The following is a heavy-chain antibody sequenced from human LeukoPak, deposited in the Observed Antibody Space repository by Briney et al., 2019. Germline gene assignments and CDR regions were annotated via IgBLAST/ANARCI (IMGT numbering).Heavy chain of an antibody. CDR2: ISYDGSNK. J-gene: IGHJ4*02. D-gene: IGHD3-3*01. CDR1: GITFSSYA. Sequence: PGGSLRLSCAASGITFSSYAMHWVRQAPGKGLEWVAVISYDGSNKYYADSVKGRFTISRDNSKNTLYLQMNSLRAEDTAVYYCAREYYDFWSGYLDYWGQGTLVTVSS. V-gene: IGHV3-30-3*01. CDR3: AREYYDFWSGYLDY.